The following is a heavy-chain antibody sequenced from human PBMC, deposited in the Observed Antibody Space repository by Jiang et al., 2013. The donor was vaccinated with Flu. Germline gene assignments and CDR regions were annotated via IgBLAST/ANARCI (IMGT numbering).Heavy chain of an antibody. V-gene: IGHV6-1*01. CDR1: GDSVSSNSAA. CDR3: ARGGSNIAAAGTVFDY. J-gene: IGHJ4*02. Sequence: TSQTLSLTCAISGDSVSSNSAAWNWIRQSPSRGLEWLGRTYYRSKWYNDYAVSVKSRITINPDTSKNQFSLQLNSVTPEDTAVYYCARGGSNIAAAGTVFDYWAREPWSPSPQ. D-gene: IGHD6-13*01. CDR2: TYYRSKWYN.